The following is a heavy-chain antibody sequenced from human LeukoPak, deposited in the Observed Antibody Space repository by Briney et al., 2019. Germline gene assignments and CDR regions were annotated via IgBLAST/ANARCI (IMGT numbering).Heavy chain of an antibody. Sequence: SETLSLTCTVSGGSISSYYWSWIRQPPGKGLEWIGYIYYSGSTNYNPSLKSRVTISVDTSKNQFSLKLSSVTAADTAVYYCARDLNTMVRGAPSNWFDPWGQGTLVTVSS. D-gene: IGHD3-10*01. CDR2: IYYSGST. CDR1: GGSISSYY. CDR3: ARDLNTMVRGAPSNWFDP. V-gene: IGHV4-59*01. J-gene: IGHJ5*02.